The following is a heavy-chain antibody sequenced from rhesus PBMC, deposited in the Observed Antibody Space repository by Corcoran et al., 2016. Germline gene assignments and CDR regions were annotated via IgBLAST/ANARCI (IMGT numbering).Heavy chain of an antibody. D-gene: IGHD3-3*01. CDR3: AIGTALQYLDWLFDY. CDR1: GGSIRGYW. V-gene: IGHV4-165*01. J-gene: IGHJ4*01. Sequence: QVQLQESGPGLVKPSETLSLTCAVSGGSIRGYWGGWIRQPPGKGSGWIGYIGGSSGSTYYNPSLKSRVTISTDTSKTQFSLKLSSVTAADTAVYYCAIGTALQYLDWLFDYWGQGVLVTVSS. CDR2: IGGSSGST.